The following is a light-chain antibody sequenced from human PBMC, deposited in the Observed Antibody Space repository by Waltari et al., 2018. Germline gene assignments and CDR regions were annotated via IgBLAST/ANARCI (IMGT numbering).Light chain of an antibody. Sequence: DIVLTQSPGTLSLSPGARATLSCRSSQSVSSSYLAWYQQKPGQAPRLLIYGASSRATGIPDRFSGSGSGTDFSLTISRLEPEDFAVYYCQRYGSSPLTFGGGTKVEIK. CDR1: QSVSSSY. CDR2: GAS. CDR3: QRYGSSPLT. J-gene: IGKJ4*01. V-gene: IGKV3-20*01.